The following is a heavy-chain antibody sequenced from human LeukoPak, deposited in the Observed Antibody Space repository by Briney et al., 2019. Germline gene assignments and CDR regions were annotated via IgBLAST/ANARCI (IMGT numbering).Heavy chain of an antibody. CDR2: ISSRSKYI. J-gene: IGHJ4*02. CDR1: GFTFSDYY. Sequence: GGSLRLSCAASGFTFSDYYMSWIRQAPGKGLEWVASISSRSKYIYYAESLKGRLTISRDNAKNSLYLQMNSLRAEDTAVYYCARDAYYSGSGIYSKWGQGTLVTVSS. CDR3: ARDAYYSGSGIYSK. D-gene: IGHD3-10*01. V-gene: IGHV3-11*06.